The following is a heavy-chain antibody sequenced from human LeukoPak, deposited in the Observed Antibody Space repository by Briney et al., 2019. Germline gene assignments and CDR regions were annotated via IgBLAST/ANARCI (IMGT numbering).Heavy chain of an antibody. V-gene: IGHV3-30*04. J-gene: IGHJ4*02. CDR2: IPYDSSNK. CDR1: GFTFRNYP. Sequence: PGRSLRLSCAVSGFTFRNYPMHWVRQAPGKGLEWVAFIPYDSSNKYYADSVKGRFTISRDNSKNTLYLQMNSLKAEDTAVYYCATEFNYYGSGSYCWGQGTLVTVSS. D-gene: IGHD3-10*01. CDR3: ATEFNYYGSGSYC.